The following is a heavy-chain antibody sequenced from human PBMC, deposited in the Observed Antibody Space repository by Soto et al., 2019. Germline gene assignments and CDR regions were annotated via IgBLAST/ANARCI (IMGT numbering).Heavy chain of an antibody. CDR1: GFTFSSYG. D-gene: IGHD6-13*01. J-gene: IGHJ3*02. CDR2: ISYDGSNK. Sequence: QVQLVESGGGVVQPGRSLRLSCAASGFTFSSYGMHWVRQAPGKGLEWVAVISYDGSNKYYADSVKGRFTISRDNSKNKLYLQVNSQREEDTAVYYCANSIISSWERGAFDIWGQGTMVTVSS. CDR3: ANSIISSWERGAFDI. V-gene: IGHV3-30*18.